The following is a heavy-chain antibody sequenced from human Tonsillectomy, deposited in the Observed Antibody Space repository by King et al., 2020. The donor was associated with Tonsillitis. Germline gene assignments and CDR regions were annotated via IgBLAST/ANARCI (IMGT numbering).Heavy chain of an antibody. V-gene: IGHV1-18*01. CDR3: ARDGSSGSGYFDL. J-gene: IGHJ2*01. CDR1: GYSFSNYG. Sequence: QLVQSGAEVKKRGASVKVSCKASGYSFSNYGISWVRQAPGQGLEWMGWISAYNGYTNYAQKLQGRVTMTTDTSTSTAYMELRSLRSDDTAVYYCARDGSSGSGYFDLWGRGTLVSVSS. CDR2: ISAYNGYT. D-gene: IGHD6-19*01.